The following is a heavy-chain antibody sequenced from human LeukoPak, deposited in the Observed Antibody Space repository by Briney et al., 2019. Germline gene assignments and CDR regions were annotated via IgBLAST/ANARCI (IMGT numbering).Heavy chain of an antibody. V-gene: IGHV3-15*07. CDR1: GFTFSNAW. CDR3: TTSHYYDSSGYYYDFDY. Sequence: GGSLRLSCAASGFTFSNAWMNWVRQAPGKGLEWVGRIKSKTDGGTTDYAAPVKGRFTISRDDSKNTLYLQMNSPKTEDTAVYYCTTSHYYDSSGYYYDFDYWGQGTLVTVSS. CDR2: IKSKTDGGTT. J-gene: IGHJ4*02. D-gene: IGHD3-22*01.